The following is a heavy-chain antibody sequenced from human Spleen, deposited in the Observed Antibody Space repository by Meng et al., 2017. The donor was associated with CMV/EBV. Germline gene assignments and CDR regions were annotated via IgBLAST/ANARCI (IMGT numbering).Heavy chain of an antibody. CDR1: GYTFTGYY. CDR3: ARGLFDFWSGYYRAADAFDI. Sequence: ASVKVSCKASGYTFTGYYMHWVRQAPGQGLEWMGWMNPNSGNTGYAQKFQGRVTITRNTSISTAYMELSSLRSEDTAVYYCARGLFDFWSGYYRAADAFDIWGQGTMVTVSS. J-gene: IGHJ3*02. D-gene: IGHD3-3*01. V-gene: IGHV1-8*03. CDR2: MNPNSGNT.